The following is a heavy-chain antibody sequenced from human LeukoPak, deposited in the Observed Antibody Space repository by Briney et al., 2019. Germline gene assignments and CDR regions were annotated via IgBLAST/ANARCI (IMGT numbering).Heavy chain of an antibody. CDR3: TRDYSGSRNYYYYYGMHV. J-gene: IGHJ6*02. V-gene: IGHV3-7*01. CDR1: EFTFSSYW. D-gene: IGHD3-10*01. Sequence: GGSLRLSCAASEFTFSSYWMSWVRQAPGKGLEWVANIKQDGSEKHYVDSVKGRFTISRDNAKNPLYLQMNSLRAEDTAVYYCTRDYSGSRNYYYYYGMHVWGQGTTVTVSS. CDR2: IKQDGSEK.